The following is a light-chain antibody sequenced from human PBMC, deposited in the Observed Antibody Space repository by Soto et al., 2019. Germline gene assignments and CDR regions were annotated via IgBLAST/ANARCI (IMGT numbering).Light chain of an antibody. J-gene: IGKJ2*01. V-gene: IGKV3-20*01. CDR1: QSVSSSY. CDR2: GAS. Sequence: EIVLTQSPGTLSLSPGERATLSCRASQSVSSSYLAWYQQKPGQAHRLLIYGASGRATGIPDRFSGSGSGTDFTLTISRLEPEDFALYYCQQYGSSPPMYTFGQGTKLEIK. CDR3: QQYGSSPPMYT.